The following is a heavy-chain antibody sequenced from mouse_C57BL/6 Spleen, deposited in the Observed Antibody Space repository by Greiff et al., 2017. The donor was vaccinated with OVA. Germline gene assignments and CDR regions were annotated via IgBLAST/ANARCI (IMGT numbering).Heavy chain of an antibody. Sequence: VQLQQPGAELVMPGASVKLSCNASGYTFTSYGMHWVQQTPGQGLEWIGEIDPSDSYTNYNQKFKSKSTLTVDNSSSTAYMQLSSLTSEDSAVYYCARGGGDYALDYWGQGTSVTVSS. V-gene: IGHV1-69*01. CDR3: ARGGGDYALDY. J-gene: IGHJ4*01. CDR1: GYTFTSYG. CDR2: IDPSDSYT. D-gene: IGHD1-1*02.